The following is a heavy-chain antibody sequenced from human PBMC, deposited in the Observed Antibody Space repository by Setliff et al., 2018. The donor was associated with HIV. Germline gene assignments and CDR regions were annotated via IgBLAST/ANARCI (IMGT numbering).Heavy chain of an antibody. CDR3: ATILVNQQPYRYFDY. D-gene: IGHD6-13*01. J-gene: IGHJ4*02. CDR2: INQDASKK. V-gene: IGHV3-7*03. Sequence: PGGSLRLSCAASGFSFNNAWMNWVRQAPGKGLEWVANINQDASKKYYVDSVKGRFTISRDNAKNSLSLQMNSLRVEDTAVYFCATILVNQQPYRYFDYWGQGTLVTVSS. CDR1: GFSFNNAW.